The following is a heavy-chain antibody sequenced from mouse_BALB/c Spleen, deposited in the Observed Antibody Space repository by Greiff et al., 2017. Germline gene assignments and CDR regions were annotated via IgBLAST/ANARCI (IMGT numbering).Heavy chain of an antibody. J-gene: IGHJ3*01. V-gene: IGHV14-3*02. CDR1: GFNIKDTY. CDR2: IDPANGNT. Sequence: VQLQQSGAELVKPGASVKLSCTASGFNIKDTYMHWVEQRPEQGLEWIGRIDPANGNTKYDPKFQGKATITADTSSNTAYLQLSSLTSEDTAVYYCAVYCYGSNLFAYWGEGTLVTVSA. CDR3: AVYCYGSNLFAY. D-gene: IGHD1-1*01.